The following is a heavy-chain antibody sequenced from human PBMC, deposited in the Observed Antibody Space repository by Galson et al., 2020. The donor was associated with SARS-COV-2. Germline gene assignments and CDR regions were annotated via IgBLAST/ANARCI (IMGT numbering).Heavy chain of an antibody. D-gene: IGHD3-10*01. CDR1: GYTFTHYG. V-gene: IGHV1-18*04. Sequence: ASVKVSCKASGYTFTHYGITWVRQAPGQGLEWMAWISAYNGNTYYAQKFQGRVSLTTDSSTSTGYMEVRNLRSDDTAVYYCARDGSGSGSYYSLPRWVDYWGQGTLVTVSS. CDR3: ARDGSGSGSYYSLPRWVDY. CDR2: ISAYNGNT. J-gene: IGHJ4*02.